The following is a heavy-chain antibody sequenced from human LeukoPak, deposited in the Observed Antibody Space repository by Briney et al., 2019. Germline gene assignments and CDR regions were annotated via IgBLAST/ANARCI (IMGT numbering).Heavy chain of an antibody. D-gene: IGHD3-22*01. CDR3: ARGVYYYDSSGYYL. CDR1: GYTFTGYY. J-gene: IGHJ5*02. Sequence: ASVKVSCKASGYTFTGYYMHWVRQAPGQGLEWMGWINPNSGGTNYAQKFQGRVTMTRDTSISIAYMELSRLRSDDTAVYYCARGVYYYDSSGYYLWGQGTLVTVSS. CDR2: INPNSGGT. V-gene: IGHV1-2*02.